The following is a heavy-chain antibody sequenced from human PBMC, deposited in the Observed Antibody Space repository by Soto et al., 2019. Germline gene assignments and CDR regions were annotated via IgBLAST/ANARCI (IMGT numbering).Heavy chain of an antibody. CDR1: GYNFTTYG. D-gene: IGHD6-19*01. V-gene: IGHV1-18*01. J-gene: IGHJ4*02. Sequence: QVQLVQSGAEVKKPGASVKVSCKTSGYNFTTYGVSWVRQAPGQGLEWMGWISGNNGHTKYAQTFQGRVTMTTDTSTTTAYMELRRLRSDDTAVYYCARYQPYSTGYYYFDHWGQGTLAIVTS. CDR2: ISGNNGHT. CDR3: ARYQPYSTGYYYFDH.